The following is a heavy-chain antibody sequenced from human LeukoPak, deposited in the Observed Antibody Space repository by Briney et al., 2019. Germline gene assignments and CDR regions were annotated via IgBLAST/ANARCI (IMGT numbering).Heavy chain of an antibody. Sequence: SETLSLTCAVSGGSISSYYWSWIRQPPGRGLEWIGSIHYSGSTSYNSSLKSRVTISIDTSKNQFSLKLSSVTPADTAVYYCARAGYSSSRYYYFDYWGQGALVTVSS. V-gene: IGHV4-59*01. CDR2: IHYSGST. CDR1: GGSISSYY. CDR3: ARAGYSSSRYYYFDY. J-gene: IGHJ4*02. D-gene: IGHD6-13*01.